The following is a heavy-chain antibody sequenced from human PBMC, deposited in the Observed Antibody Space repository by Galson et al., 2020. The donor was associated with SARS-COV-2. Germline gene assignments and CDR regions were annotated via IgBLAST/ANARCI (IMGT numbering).Heavy chain of an antibody. CDR1: GFTFSNAW. J-gene: IGHJ6*03. CDR2: IKSKTDGGTT. CDR3: TTDLAAGGLSCYSSYHMDV. V-gene: IGHV3-15*01. D-gene: IGHD3-10*01. Sequence: GESLKISCAASGFTFSNAWMSWVRQAPGKGLEWVGRIKSKTDGGTTDYAAPVKGRFTISRDDLKNTLYLQMNSLKTEDTAVYYCTTDLAAGGLSCYSSYHMDVWGKGATVT.